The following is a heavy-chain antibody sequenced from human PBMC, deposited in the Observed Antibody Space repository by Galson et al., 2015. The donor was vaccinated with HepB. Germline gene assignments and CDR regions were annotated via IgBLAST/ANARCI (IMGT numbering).Heavy chain of an antibody. V-gene: IGHV3-30*18. J-gene: IGHJ4*02. CDR3: AKEGLLTSSGWVLGSYYFDY. Sequence: SLRLSCAASGFTFSSYGMHWVRQAPGKGLEWVAVISYDGSNKYYADSVKGRFTISRDNSKNTLYLQMNSLRAEDTAVYYCAKEGLLTSSGWVLGSYYFDYWGQGTLVTVSS. CDR2: ISYDGSNK. D-gene: IGHD6-19*01. CDR1: GFTFSSYG.